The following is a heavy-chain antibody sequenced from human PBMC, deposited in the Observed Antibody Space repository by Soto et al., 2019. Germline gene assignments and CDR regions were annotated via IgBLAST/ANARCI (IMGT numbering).Heavy chain of an antibody. CDR2: IYYSGST. Sequence: TCTVSGGSISSYYWSWIRQPPGKGLEWIGYIYYSGSTNYNPSLKSRVTISVDTSKNQFSLKLSSVTAADTAVYYCARLVWSYGTWFDPWGQGTLVTVSS. CDR1: GGSISSYY. J-gene: IGHJ5*02. CDR3: ARLVWSYGTWFDP. D-gene: IGHD5-18*01. V-gene: IGHV4-59*08.